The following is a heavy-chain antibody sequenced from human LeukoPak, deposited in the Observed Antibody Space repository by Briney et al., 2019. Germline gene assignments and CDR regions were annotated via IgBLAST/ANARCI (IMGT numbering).Heavy chain of an antibody. CDR1: GGSFSGYY. CDR3: ARHGHRYCSGGSCFNWFDP. D-gene: IGHD2-15*01. Sequence: SETLSLTCAVYGGSFSGYYWSWIRQPPGKGLEWIGEINHSGSTNYNPSLKSRVTISVDTSKNQFSLKLSSVTAADTAVYYCARHGHRYCSGGSCFNWFDPWGQGTLVTVSS. J-gene: IGHJ5*02. V-gene: IGHV4-34*01. CDR2: INHSGST.